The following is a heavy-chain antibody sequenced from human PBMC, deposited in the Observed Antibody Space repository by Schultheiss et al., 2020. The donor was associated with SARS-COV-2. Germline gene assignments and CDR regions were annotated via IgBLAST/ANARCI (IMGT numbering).Heavy chain of an antibody. CDR2: IWHDGSKE. Sequence: GGSLRLSCAASGFTFSSYGFHWVRQAPGKGLEWLSVIWHDGSKESYADSVKGRFTISRDNSKNTVYLEMNNLTAEDTAVYYCVRGLQWLFDVWGQGNTVTVSS. J-gene: IGHJ6*02. CDR1: GFTFSSYG. D-gene: IGHD6-19*01. V-gene: IGHV3-33*01. CDR3: VRGLQWLFDV.